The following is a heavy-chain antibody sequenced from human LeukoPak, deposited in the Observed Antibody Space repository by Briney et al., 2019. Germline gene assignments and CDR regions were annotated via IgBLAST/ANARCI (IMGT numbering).Heavy chain of an antibody. CDR3: ARETEDIVVVPAAIKWGNWFDP. V-gene: IGHV3-48*04. D-gene: IGHD2-2*02. CDR2: ISSSSSTI. CDR1: GFTFSSYS. Sequence: GGSLRLSCAATGFTFSSYSMNWVRQAPGKALVRVSYISSSSSTIYYADSVKGRFTISRDNAKNSLYLQMNSLRAEDTAVYYCARETEDIVVVPAAIKWGNWFDPWGQGTLVTVSS. J-gene: IGHJ5*02.